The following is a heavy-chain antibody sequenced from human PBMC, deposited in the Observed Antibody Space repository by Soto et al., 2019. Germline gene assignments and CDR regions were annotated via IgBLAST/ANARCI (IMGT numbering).Heavy chain of an antibody. J-gene: IGHJ3*02. CDR1: GYTFTSYG. V-gene: IGHV1-18*01. Sequence: QVQLVQSGAEVKKPGASVKVSCKASGYTFTSYGISWVRQAPGQGLEWMGWISAYNGNTNYAQKLQGRVTMTTDTSTRQAYMELRSLRSDGTAVYYCARGKERYFDWSSDDFDIWGQGTMVTVSS. D-gene: IGHD3-9*01. CDR2: ISAYNGNT. CDR3: ARGKERYFDWSSDDFDI.